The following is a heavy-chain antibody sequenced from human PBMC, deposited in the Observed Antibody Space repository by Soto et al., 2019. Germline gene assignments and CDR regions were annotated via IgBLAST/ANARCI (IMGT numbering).Heavy chain of an antibody. D-gene: IGHD2-15*01. CDR2: VHYTAST. CDR1: EGSINWSPDY. CDR3: ARGTPGYPGRAFQI. V-gene: IGHV4-39*02. J-gene: IGHJ3*02. Sequence: PSETLSLTCTVSEGSINWSPDYWVLLRQPPGKEPQWIASVHYTASTTYYNPSLKSRVTISVDTSKNQFSLNLRSVTAADTAIYYCARGTPGYPGRAFQIWGQGKMVTVSS.